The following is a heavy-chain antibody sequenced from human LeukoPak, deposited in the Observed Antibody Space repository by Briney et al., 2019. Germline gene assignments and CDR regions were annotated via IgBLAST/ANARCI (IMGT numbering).Heavy chain of an antibody. CDR2: INHSGST. Sequence: SETLSLTCTVSGYSISSGYYWSWIRQPPGKGLEWIGEINHSGSTNYNPSLKSRVTISVDTSENQFSLKLSSVTAADTAVYYCARGKFRAAVHHNWFDPWGQGTLVTVSS. CDR1: GYSISSGYY. D-gene: IGHD6-13*01. V-gene: IGHV4-38-2*02. J-gene: IGHJ5*02. CDR3: ARGKFRAAVHHNWFDP.